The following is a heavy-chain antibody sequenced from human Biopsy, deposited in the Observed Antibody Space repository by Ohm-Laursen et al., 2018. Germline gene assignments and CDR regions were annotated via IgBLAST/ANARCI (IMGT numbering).Heavy chain of an antibody. CDR3: ARDTELLSIGLDYNFGMVV. CDR1: GFNVNNKF. D-gene: IGHD1-14*01. Sequence: SLRLSCTASGFNVNNKFMSWVRQAPGKGLEWVSVIYGDDRTYYADSVKGRFTISRDNPKNTLYLQMNSLRVEDTAVYYCARDTELLSIGLDYNFGMVVWGQGTTVTVSS. J-gene: IGHJ6*02. CDR2: IYGDDRT. V-gene: IGHV3-53*01.